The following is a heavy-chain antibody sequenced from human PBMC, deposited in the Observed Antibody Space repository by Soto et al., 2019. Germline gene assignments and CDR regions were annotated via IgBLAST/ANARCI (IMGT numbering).Heavy chain of an antibody. CDR2: NSAYNGNT. CDR1: GYTFTSYG. D-gene: IGHD3-3*01. CDR3: ARSGITIFGVDPYYYYMDV. Sequence: GASAKVSCKASGYTFTSYGISWVRQAPGQGLEWMGWNSAYNGNTNYAQKLQGRVTMTTDTSTSTAYMELRSLRSDDTAVYYCARSGITIFGVDPYYYYMDVWGKGTTVTVSS. J-gene: IGHJ6*03. V-gene: IGHV1-18*01.